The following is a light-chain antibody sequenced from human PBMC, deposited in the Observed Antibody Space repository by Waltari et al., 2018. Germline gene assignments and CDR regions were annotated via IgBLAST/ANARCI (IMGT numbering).Light chain of an antibody. V-gene: IGLV1-40*01. J-gene: IGLJ3*02. CDR2: GND. CDR1: NSNIRAGYD. CDR3: QSYDTSQSVV. Sequence: QSVLTQPPSVSGAPGQRVTISCSGDNSNIRAGYDVQWYRQLPGTAPKLLIHGNDNRPSGVPDRISGSKSGTSASLAITALQADDEADYYCQSYDTSQSVVFGGGTKLTVL.